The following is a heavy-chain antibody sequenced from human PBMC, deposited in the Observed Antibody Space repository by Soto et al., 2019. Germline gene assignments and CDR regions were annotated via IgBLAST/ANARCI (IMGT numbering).Heavy chain of an antibody. V-gene: IGHV3-23*01. CDR1: GFTFSSYA. Sequence: GGSLRLSCAASGFTFSSYAMSWVRQTPGKGLEWVSTLSGSDGTTYYADSVKGQFTISRDNSKSTLYLQMNSLRAEDTAVYYCARGYSYTQPVFDYWGLGTLVTVS. CDR3: ARGYSYTQPVFDY. CDR2: LSGSDGTT. J-gene: IGHJ4*02. D-gene: IGHD5-18*01.